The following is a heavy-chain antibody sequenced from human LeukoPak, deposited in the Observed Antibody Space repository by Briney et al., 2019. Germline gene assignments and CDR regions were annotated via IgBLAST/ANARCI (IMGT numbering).Heavy chain of an antibody. CDR2: IRSKTEGVTT. Sequence: PGGSLRLSCTASGFTFSTFWMSWVRQAPGKGLEWVGRIRSKTEGVTTDYAAPVKGRFTVSRDDSKNTLYLQMNSIKTEDTAVYYCTTDLLDYWGQGTLVTVSS. CDR3: TTDLLDY. V-gene: IGHV3-15*01. CDR1: GFTFSTFW. J-gene: IGHJ4*02.